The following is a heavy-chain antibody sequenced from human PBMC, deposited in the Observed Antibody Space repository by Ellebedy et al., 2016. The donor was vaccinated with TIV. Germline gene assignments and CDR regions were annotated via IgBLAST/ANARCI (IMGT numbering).Heavy chain of an antibody. D-gene: IGHD5-18*01. CDR2: INHSGST. V-gene: IGHV4-34*01. J-gene: IGHJ5*02. Sequence: SETLSLXXAVYGGSFSGYYWSWIRQPPGKGLEWVGEINHSGSTNYNPSLKSRVTISVDTSKNQFSLKLSSVTAADTAVYYCARGRYSYGYNWFDPWGQGTLVTVSS. CDR3: ARGRYSYGYNWFDP. CDR1: GGSFSGYY.